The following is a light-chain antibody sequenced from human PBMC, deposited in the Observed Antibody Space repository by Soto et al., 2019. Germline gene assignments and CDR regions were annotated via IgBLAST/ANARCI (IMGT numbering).Light chain of an antibody. Sequence: DIQMTQSPSSLSASVGDRVTITCRASQSISSYLNWYQQKPGKAPKLLIYAASSLQSGVPSRFSGSGSGTYVTLTISSLQPEDFATYYCQQSYSTPLLGQGTKLEIK. CDR3: QQSYSTPL. CDR1: QSISSY. J-gene: IGKJ2*01. V-gene: IGKV1-39*01. CDR2: AAS.